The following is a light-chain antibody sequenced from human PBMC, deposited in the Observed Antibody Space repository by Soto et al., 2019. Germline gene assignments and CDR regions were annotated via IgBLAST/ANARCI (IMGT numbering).Light chain of an antibody. J-gene: IGKJ4*01. CDR2: AAS. V-gene: IGKV1-39*01. Sequence: DIQMTQSPSSLSASVGDRVTITCLASQSISSYLNWYQQKPGKAPKLLIYAASNLQSGVPSRFSGSGSGTDFTLTISNLQPEDFATYYCQQSYRTPQTFGGGTKVDI. CDR1: QSISSY. CDR3: QQSYRTPQT.